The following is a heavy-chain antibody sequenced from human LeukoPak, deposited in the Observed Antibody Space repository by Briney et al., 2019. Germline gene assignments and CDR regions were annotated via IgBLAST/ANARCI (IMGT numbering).Heavy chain of an antibody. CDR1: GYTFTSYD. J-gene: IGHJ3*02. Sequence: GASVKVSCKASGYTFTSYDINWVRQATGQGLEWMGWMNPNSGNTGYAQKFQGRVTITADKSTSTAYMELSSLRSEDTAVYYCARGSGYPSVIWGQGTMVTVSS. V-gene: IGHV1-8*01. CDR3: ARGSGYPSVI. D-gene: IGHD5-18*01. CDR2: MNPNSGNT.